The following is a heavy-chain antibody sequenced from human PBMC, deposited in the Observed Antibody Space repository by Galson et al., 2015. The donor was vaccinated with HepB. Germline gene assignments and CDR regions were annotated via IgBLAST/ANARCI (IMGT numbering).Heavy chain of an antibody. J-gene: IGHJ4*02. CDR2: ISYDGSNK. V-gene: IGHV3-30-3*01. CDR1: GLTFSSYA. D-gene: IGHD6-6*01. CDR3: ARAVSSSSSALDY. Sequence: SLRLSCAASGLTFSSYAMNWVRQAPGKGLEWVAVISYDGSNKYYEDSVKGRFTIFRDNSKNTLYLQMNSLRAEDTAVYYFARAVSSSSSALDYWGQGTLVTVSS.